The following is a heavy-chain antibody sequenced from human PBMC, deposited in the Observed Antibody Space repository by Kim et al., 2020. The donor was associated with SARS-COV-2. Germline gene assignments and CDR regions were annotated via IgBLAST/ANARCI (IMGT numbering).Heavy chain of an antibody. CDR1: GGPIRSYY. CDR2: IYYSGST. CDR3: ARSGIIRSLQLWAPTTPYGMDV. J-gene: IGHJ6*02. Sequence: SETLSLTCTVSGGPIRSYYWSWIRQPPGKGLEWIGYIYYSGSTNYNPSLKSRVTISVDTSKNQFSLKLSSVTAADTAVYYCARSGIIRSLQLWAPTTPYGMDVWGQGTTVTVSS. D-gene: IGHD5-18*01. V-gene: IGHV4-59*01.